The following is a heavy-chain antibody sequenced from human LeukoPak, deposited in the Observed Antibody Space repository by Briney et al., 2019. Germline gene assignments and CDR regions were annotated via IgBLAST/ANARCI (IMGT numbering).Heavy chain of an antibody. CDR2: IRYDGSDK. Sequence: PGGSLRLPCAASGFTFSGYGMHWVRQAPGQGLEWVAFIRYDGSDKRYADSVKGRFTISRDNSRNTLYLQMNSLRPEDMAVYYCAKDLSGYCSGGSCYPNWFDPWGQGTLVTVSS. CDR3: AKDLSGYCSGGSCYPNWFDP. D-gene: IGHD2-15*01. J-gene: IGHJ5*02. CDR1: GFTFSGYG. V-gene: IGHV3-30*02.